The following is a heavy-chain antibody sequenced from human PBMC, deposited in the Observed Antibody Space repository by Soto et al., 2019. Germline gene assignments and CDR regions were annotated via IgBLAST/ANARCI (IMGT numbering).Heavy chain of an antibody. CDR1: GFTFSSYA. CDR3: ASAVDYYDRSGYHD. CDR2: ISGSGGST. V-gene: IGHV3-23*01. J-gene: IGHJ4*02. Sequence: PGGSLRLSCAASGFTFSSYAMSWVRQAPGKGLEWVSAISGSGGSTYYADSVKGRFTISRDNSKNTLYLQMNSLRAEDTAVYYCASAVDYYDRSGYHDWGQGTLVNVSS. D-gene: IGHD3-22*01.